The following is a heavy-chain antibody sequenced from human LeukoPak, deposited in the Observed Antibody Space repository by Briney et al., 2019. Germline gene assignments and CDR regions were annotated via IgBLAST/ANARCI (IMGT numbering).Heavy chain of an antibody. CDR1: GGSISSGGYY. CDR2: IYYSGST. Sequence: PSETLSLTCTVSGGSISSGGYYWSWIRQHPGKGREWIGYIYYSGSTYYNPSLKSRVTISVDTSKNQFSLKLSSVTAADTAVYYCARDRPNFGGYCSSTSCSIPGWFDPWGQGTLVTVSS. D-gene: IGHD2-2*01. V-gene: IGHV4-31*03. J-gene: IGHJ5*02. CDR3: ARDRPNFGGYCSSTSCSIPGWFDP.